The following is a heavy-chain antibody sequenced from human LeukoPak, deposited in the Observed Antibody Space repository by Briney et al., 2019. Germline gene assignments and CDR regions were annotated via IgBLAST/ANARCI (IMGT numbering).Heavy chain of an antibody. V-gene: IGHV3-74*01. J-gene: IGHJ3*02. CDR1: GFTFRSYW. CDR3: ARVGWSMVRGVITAHRYAFDI. Sequence: GSLRLACAASGFTFRSYWMHWVRQAPGKGLVWVSRINSDGRSTSYADSVKGRFTISRDNAKNTLYLQMNSLRAEDTAVYYCARVGWSMVRGVITAHRYAFDIWGQGTMVTVSS. CDR2: INSDGRST. D-gene: IGHD3-10*01.